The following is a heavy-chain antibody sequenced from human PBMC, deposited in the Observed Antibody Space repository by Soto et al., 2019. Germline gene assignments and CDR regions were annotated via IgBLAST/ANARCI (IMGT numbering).Heavy chain of an antibody. J-gene: IGHJ3*02. D-gene: IGHD3-16*02. CDR2: ISSSSSYI. CDR1: GFGFTTYS. V-gene: IGHV3-21*01. Sequence: GGSLRLSCAASGFGFTTYSMNWVRQAPGKGLEWVSSISSSSSYIYYADSVRGRFTISRDNAKNSLYLQMNSLRAEDTAVYYCARYGTYYDDIWGSYRSDDSFDIWGQGTMVTVSS. CDR3: ARYGTYYDDIWGSYRSDDSFDI.